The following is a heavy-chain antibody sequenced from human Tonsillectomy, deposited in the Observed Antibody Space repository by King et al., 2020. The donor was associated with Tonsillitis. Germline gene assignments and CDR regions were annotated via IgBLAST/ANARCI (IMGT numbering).Heavy chain of an antibody. Sequence: VQLVESGGGLVKPGGSLRLSCAASVFTFSTARMRWVRPAPGKGLDLVGRSESTTDAGTTDYAAPVKSRLTISIDDSKNTRYLQMNSLKTEEPAVYYCTTDQIVVVTVSFFDIWGQGTMVTVSS. V-gene: IGHV3-15*04. J-gene: IGHJ3*02. CDR2: SESTTDAGTT. D-gene: IGHD2-21*02. CDR3: TTDQIVVVTVSFFDI. CDR1: VFTFSTAR.